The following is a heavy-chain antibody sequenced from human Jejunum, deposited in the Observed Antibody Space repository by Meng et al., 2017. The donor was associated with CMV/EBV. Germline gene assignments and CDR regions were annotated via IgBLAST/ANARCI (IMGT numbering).Heavy chain of an antibody. D-gene: IGHD3-10*01. CDR2: IKTDGSST. J-gene: IGHJ4*02. CDR1: GLAFSNYW. V-gene: IGHV3-74*01. Sequence: SGLAFSNYWMHWVRQAPGKGLVWVSRIKTDGSSTSYADSVKGRFTISRDNAKNTLYLQMNSLRVEDTAVYYCLRGGAGSTYGQFDYWGQGTVVTVS. CDR3: LRGGAGSTYGQFDY.